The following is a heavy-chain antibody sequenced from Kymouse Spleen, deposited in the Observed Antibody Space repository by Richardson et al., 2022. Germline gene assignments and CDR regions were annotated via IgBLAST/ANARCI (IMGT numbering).Heavy chain of an antibody. V-gene: IGHV3-21*03. CDR2: ISSSSSYI. CDR1: GFTFSSYS. J-gene: IGHJ4*02. Sequence: EVQLVESGGGLVKPGGSLRLSCAASGFTFSSYSMNWVRQAPGKGLEWVSSISSSSSYIYYADSVKGRFTISRDNAKNSLYLQMNSLRAEDTAVYYCARVYSYGVRGFDYWGQGTLVTVSS. CDR3: ARVYSYGVRGFDY. D-gene: IGHD5-18,IGHD5-18*01.